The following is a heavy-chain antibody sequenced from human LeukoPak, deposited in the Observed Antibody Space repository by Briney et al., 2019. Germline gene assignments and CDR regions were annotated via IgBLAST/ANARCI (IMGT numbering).Heavy chain of an antibody. CDR2: IYDNGST. CDR1: GFTFSDYN. D-gene: IGHD5-18*01. V-gene: IGHV4-38-2*01. J-gene: IGHJ4*02. Sequence: GSLRLSCAASGFTFSDYNMHWIRQPPGKGLEWIGSIYDNGSTYYSPSLKSRVTISVDTSKNQFSLRLNSVTAADTAVYYCARQVLHTAMDYWGQGTLVSVSS. CDR3: ARQVLHTAMDY.